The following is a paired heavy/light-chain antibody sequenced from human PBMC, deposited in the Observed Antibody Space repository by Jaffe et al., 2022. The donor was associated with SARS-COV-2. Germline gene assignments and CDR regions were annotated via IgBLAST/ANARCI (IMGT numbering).Light chain of an antibody. CDR1: GSNIGAGYD. V-gene: IGLV1-40*01. CDR3: QSFDTSLSGAV. CDR2: GND. Sequence: QPVLTQPPSVSGAPGQRVTISCAGSGSNIGAGYDVHWYQQFPGTAPKLLIYGNDHRPSGVPDRFSGSKSDTSASLAISGLQSEDEADYFCQSFDTSLSGAVFGAGTKLTVL. J-gene: IGLJ2*01.
Heavy chain of an antibody. Sequence: QVELHQSGPGLAKPSESLVLTCSVSGYSIKSGYFWGWIRQSPGKGLEWIGTIYRSGATSYSPSLKSRANISVDLAKDHFSLTLSAVTAADTAVYYCVRDRGYSGVYNYYYLDVWGKGTTVIVS. J-gene: IGHJ6*03. CDR2: IYRSGAT. CDR3: VRDRGYSGVYNYYYLDV. D-gene: IGHD1-26*01. V-gene: IGHV4-38-2*02. CDR1: GYSIKSGYF.